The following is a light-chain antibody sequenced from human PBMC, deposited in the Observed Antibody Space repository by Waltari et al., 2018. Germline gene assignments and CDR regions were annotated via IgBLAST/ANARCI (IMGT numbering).Light chain of an antibody. J-gene: IGLJ2*01. CDR3: CSYAGSYTL. CDR2: DIN. V-gene: IGLV2-11*01. CDR1: SNDFGSNNF. Sequence: QSALTQPRSVSGSPGQSVTISCTGTSNDFGSNNFVSWYQYHPGKVPKLMIHDINERPSGVPDRFSGSKSGNTASLTISGLQADDEADYYCCSYAGSYTLFGGGTKLTVL.